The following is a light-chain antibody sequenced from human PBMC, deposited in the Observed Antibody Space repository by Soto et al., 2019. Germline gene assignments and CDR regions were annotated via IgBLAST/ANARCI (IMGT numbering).Light chain of an antibody. CDR3: QSFDGSTVV. J-gene: IGLJ2*01. Sequence: NFMLTQPHSVSESPVKTVIISCTGSSGSIASNYVQWYQQRPGSAPTTVIYEDNQRPSGVPDRFSGSIDSSSNSASLTISGLKNEDEADYYCQSFDGSTVVFGGGTKLTVL. V-gene: IGLV6-57*02. CDR1: SGSIASNY. CDR2: EDN.